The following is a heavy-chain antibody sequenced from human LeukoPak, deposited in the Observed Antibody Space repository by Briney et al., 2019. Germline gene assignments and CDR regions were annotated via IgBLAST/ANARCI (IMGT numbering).Heavy chain of an antibody. CDR3: ARDPLRYLRVGHYDY. Sequence: PGGSLRLSCAASGFTFSSYGMHWVCQVPGKGLEWVSSIDYDSSHIYYAASVRGRFTISRDNARNSVYLQMNSLRVEDTAVYYCARDPLRYLRVGHYDYWGQGTLVAVSS. V-gene: IGHV3-21*01. CDR2: IDYDSSHI. J-gene: IGHJ4*02. CDR1: GFTFSSYG. D-gene: IGHD3-9*01.